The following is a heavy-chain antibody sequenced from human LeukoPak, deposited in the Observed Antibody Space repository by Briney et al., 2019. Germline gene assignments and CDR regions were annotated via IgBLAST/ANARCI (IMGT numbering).Heavy chain of an antibody. Sequence: GGSLRLSCAASGFTFSDYYMSWIRQAPGKGLEWVSYISSSGSTIYYADSVKGRFTISRDNAKNTLHLQMNSLRAEDTAIYYCAREGSYLNTGGSYYLHWLDPWGQGTLVTVSS. CDR1: GFTFSDYY. J-gene: IGHJ5*02. CDR2: ISSSGSTI. V-gene: IGHV3-11*01. D-gene: IGHD2-8*02. CDR3: AREGSYLNTGGSYYLHWLDP.